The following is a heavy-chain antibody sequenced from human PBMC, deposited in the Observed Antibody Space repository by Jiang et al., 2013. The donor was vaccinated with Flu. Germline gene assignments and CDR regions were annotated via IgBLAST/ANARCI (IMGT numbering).Heavy chain of an antibody. Sequence: QTLSLTCAISGDSVSSNSAAWNWIRQSPSRGLEWLGRTYYRSKWYNDYAVSVKSRITINPDTSKNQFSLQLNSVTPEDTAVYYCARDLGPDYDILTGLFDYWAREPWSPSPQ. J-gene: IGHJ4*02. V-gene: IGHV6-1*01. CDR2: TYYRSKWYN. CDR1: GDSVSSNSAA. CDR3: ARDLGPDYDILTGLFDY. D-gene: IGHD3-9*01.